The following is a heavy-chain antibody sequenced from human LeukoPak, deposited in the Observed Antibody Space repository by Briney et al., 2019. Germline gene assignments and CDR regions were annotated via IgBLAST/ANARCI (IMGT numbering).Heavy chain of an antibody. CDR2: INPNSGGT. CDR3: ARDDWFDP. Sequence: ASVKVSCKVSGYTLTELSMHWVRQAPGKGLEWMGWINPNSGGTNYAQKFQGRVTMTRDTSISTAYMELSRLRSDDTAVYYCARDDWFDPWGQGTLVTVSS. J-gene: IGHJ5*02. V-gene: IGHV1-2*02. CDR1: GYTLTELS.